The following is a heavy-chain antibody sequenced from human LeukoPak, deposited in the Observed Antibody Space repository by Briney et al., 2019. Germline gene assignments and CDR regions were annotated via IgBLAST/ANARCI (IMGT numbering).Heavy chain of an antibody. CDR1: GYTFTSYD. CDR2: VNPNSGNT. CDR3: VWGFWSGPLY. J-gene: IGHJ4*02. Sequence: ASVKVSCKASGYTFTSYDINWVRQATGQGLEWMGWVNPNSGNTGYAQKFQGRVTITRNTSISTAYMELSRLRSEDTAVNYCVWGFWSGPLYWGQGTLVTVSS. V-gene: IGHV1-8*03. D-gene: IGHD3-3*01.